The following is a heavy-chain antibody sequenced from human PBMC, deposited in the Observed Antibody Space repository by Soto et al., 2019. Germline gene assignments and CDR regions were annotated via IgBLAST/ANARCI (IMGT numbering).Heavy chain of an antibody. CDR2: IKSDGSEI. V-gene: IGHV3-7*01. Sequence: GGSLRLSCAASGFTFSSSWMNWVRQAPGKGLEWVAYIKSDGSEIKYVDSVKGRFTISRDNAKNSLYLQMNSLRVEDTAVYYCARTPRLLDYWGQGTLVTVSS. D-gene: IGHD6-6*01. CDR3: ARTPRLLDY. CDR1: GFTFSSSW. J-gene: IGHJ4*02.